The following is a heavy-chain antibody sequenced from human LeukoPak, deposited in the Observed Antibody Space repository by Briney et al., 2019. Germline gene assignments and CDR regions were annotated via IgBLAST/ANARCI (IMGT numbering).Heavy chain of an antibody. V-gene: IGHV4-59*01. Sequence: PSETLSLTCTVSGGSISSYYWSWIRQPPGKGLEWIGYIYYSGSTNYNPSLKSRVTISVDTSKNQFSLKLSSVTAADTAVYYCARGSWDIVVVPAAMETDAFDIWVQGTMVTVSS. J-gene: IGHJ3*02. CDR2: IYYSGST. D-gene: IGHD2-2*01. CDR3: ARGSWDIVVVPAAMETDAFDI. CDR1: GGSISSYY.